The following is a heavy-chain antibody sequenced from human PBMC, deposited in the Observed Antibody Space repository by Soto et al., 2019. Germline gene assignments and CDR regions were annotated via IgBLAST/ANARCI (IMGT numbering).Heavy chain of an antibody. CDR1: GFTFSSYG. Sequence: PGGSLRLSCAASGFTFSSYGMHWVRQAPGKGLEWVAVIWYDGSNKYYADSVKGRFTISRDNSKNTLYLQMNSLRAEDTAVYYCARDTAPYYYDSSGYYPSPDYWGQGTLVTVSS. V-gene: IGHV3-33*01. CDR2: IWYDGSNK. J-gene: IGHJ4*02. CDR3: ARDTAPYYYDSSGYYPSPDY. D-gene: IGHD3-22*01.